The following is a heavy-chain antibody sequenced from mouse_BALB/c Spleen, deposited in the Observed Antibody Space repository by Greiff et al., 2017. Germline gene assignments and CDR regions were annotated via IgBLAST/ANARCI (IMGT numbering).Heavy chain of an antibody. V-gene: IGHV3-6*02. CDR1: GYSITSGYY. CDR2: ISYDGSN. Sequence: EVQVVESGPGLVKPSQSLSLTCSVTGYSITSGYYWNWIRQFPGNKLEWMGYISYDGSNNYNPSLKNRISITRDTSKNQFFLKLNSVTTEDTATYYCARGNGKAWFAYWGQGTLVTVSA. CDR3: ARGNGKAWFAY. J-gene: IGHJ3*01. D-gene: IGHD2-1*01.